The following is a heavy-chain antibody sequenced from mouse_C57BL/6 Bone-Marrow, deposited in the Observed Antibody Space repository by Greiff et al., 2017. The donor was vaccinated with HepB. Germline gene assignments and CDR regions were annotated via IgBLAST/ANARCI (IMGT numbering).Heavy chain of an antibody. V-gene: IGHV1-64*01. J-gene: IGHJ2*01. CDR1: GYTFTSYW. D-gene: IGHD1-1*01. CDR2: IHPNSGST. Sequence: VQLQQPGAELVKPGASVKLSCKASGYTFTSYWMPWVKQRPGPGLEWIGMIHPNSGSTNYNEKFKSKATLTVDKSSSTAYMQLSSLTSEDSAVYYCARGVYYYGSRGYWGQGTTRTVSS. CDR3: ARGVYYYGSRGY.